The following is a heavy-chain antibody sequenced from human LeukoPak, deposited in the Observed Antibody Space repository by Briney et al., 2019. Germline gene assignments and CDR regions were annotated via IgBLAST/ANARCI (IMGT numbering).Heavy chain of an antibody. V-gene: IGHV3-21*01. CDR2: ISSSSSYI. D-gene: IGHD2-8*02. Sequence: GGSLRLSCAASGFTFSSYSMNWVRQAPGKGLEWVSSISSSSSYIYYADSVKGRFTISRDNVRNSLYLQMNSLRDEDTAVYYCVKDRGYCTGGNCYRFFDSRGQGALVTVSS. CDR3: VKDRGYCTGGNCYRFFDS. CDR1: GFTFSSYS. J-gene: IGHJ4*02.